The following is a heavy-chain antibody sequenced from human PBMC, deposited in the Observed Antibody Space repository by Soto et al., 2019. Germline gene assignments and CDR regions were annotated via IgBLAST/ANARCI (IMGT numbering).Heavy chain of an antibody. D-gene: IGHD3-10*01. CDR2: IYRSGAT. J-gene: IGHJ6*02. Sequence: QSVGSLRLSCAASGFTVTSNYMTWVRQAPGKGLEWVSVIYRSGATYYPDSVRGRFTASRDYSHNTLYLQMDSLRVEDTAVYYCARDSGMIRGSYGVDVWGPGTTVTVSS. CDR3: ARDSGMIRGSYGVDV. CDR1: GFTVTSNY. V-gene: IGHV3-53*01.